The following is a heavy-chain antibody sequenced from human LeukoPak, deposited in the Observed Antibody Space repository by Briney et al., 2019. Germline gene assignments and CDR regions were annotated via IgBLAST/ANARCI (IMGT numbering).Heavy chain of an antibody. CDR3: AKTSLSDSSGHYYYMDV. CDR1: GFSFNNYG. V-gene: IGHV3-30*02. J-gene: IGHJ6*03. CDR2: IRFDETEK. D-gene: IGHD3-3*01. Sequence: GGSLRLSCAASGFSFNNYGMHWVRHTPSKGLEWVAFIRFDETEKFYADSVKGRFTISRDNSRNTVSLQLSNLRTEDTALYYCAKTSLSDSSGHYYYMDVWGKRTTVTVSS.